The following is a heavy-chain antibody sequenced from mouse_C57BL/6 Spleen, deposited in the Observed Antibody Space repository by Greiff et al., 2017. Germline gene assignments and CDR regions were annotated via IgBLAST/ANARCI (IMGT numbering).Heavy chain of an antibody. CDR2: ISYDGSN. CDR3: AREGEQLDFDY. Sequence: ESGPGLVKPSQSLSLTCSVTGYSITSGYYWNWIRQFPGNKLEWMGYISYDGSNNYNPSLKNRISITRDTSKNQFFLKLNSVTTEDTATYYCAREGEQLDFDYWGQGTTRTVSS. CDR1: GYSITSGYY. D-gene: IGHD3-1*01. J-gene: IGHJ2*01. V-gene: IGHV3-6*01.